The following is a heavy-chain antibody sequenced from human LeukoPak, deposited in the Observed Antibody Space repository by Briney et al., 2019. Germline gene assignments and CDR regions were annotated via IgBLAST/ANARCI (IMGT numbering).Heavy chain of an antibody. CDR2: ISGSGGST. Sequence: GGSLRLSCAASGFTFSSYAMSWVRQAPGKGLEWVSAISGSGGSTYYADSVKGRFTISRDNSKNTLYLQMNSLRAEDTAVYYCATDRGWRTSGYYLYYFEYWGQGTLVTFSS. J-gene: IGHJ4*02. D-gene: IGHD3-3*01. CDR1: GFTFSSYA. CDR3: ATDRGWRTSGYYLYYFEY. V-gene: IGHV3-23*01.